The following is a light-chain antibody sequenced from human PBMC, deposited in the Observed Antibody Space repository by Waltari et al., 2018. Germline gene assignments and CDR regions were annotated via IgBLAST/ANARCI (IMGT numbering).Light chain of an antibody. V-gene: IGKV1-12*01. Sequence: IQMTQSPSSVSASVGDRVTVTCRASQGINSWLAWYQQKPGRAPKLLMYGASSLQSGVPSRFGGSGSGTDFTLTISSLQPDDFATYYCQQAASFPLTFGGGTKVEIK. CDR2: GAS. CDR3: QQAASFPLT. CDR1: QGINSW. J-gene: IGKJ4*01.